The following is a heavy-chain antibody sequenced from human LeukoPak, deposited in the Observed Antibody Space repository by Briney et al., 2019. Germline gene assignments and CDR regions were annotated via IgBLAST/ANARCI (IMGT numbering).Heavy chain of an antibody. Sequence: PGGSLRLSCAASGFPFSNYWMHWVRQAPGKGPEWVSYIASSTIYYADSVKGRFTISRDNAKNSLYLQMNSLRDEDTAVYYCARGPAAAIDYWGQGTLVTVSS. CDR3: ARGPAAAIDY. CDR2: IASSTI. CDR1: GFPFSNYW. D-gene: IGHD2-2*01. J-gene: IGHJ4*02. V-gene: IGHV3-48*02.